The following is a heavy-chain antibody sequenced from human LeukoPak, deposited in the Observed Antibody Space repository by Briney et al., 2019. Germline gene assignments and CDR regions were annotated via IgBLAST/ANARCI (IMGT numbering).Heavy chain of an antibody. CDR3: AKWGSGSYYKGSFDY. CDR1: GFTFSSYA. CDR2: ISGSGEST. D-gene: IGHD3-10*01. J-gene: IGHJ4*02. Sequence: GGSLRLSCAASGFTFSSYAVSWVRQAPGKGLEWVSTISGSGESTYYADSVKGRFTISRDNSKNTLYLQMNSLRAEDTAVYYCAKWGSGSYYKGSFDYWGQGTLVTVSS. V-gene: IGHV3-23*01.